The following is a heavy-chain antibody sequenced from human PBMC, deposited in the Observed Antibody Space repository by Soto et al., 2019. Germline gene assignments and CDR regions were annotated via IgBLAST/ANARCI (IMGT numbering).Heavy chain of an antibody. J-gene: IGHJ5*02. CDR2: INPLGFST. V-gene: IGHV1-46*01. CDR3: ARAAGRFGELYWFDT. CDR1: GYTFTSYN. Sequence: QVQVVQSGAEVKKSGASVKVSCKASGYTFTSYNMHWVRQAPGQGLEWVGMINPLGFSTTYAEKYPGKVPMTRDTSTSTVYMELTNLRSADTAVYYCARAAGRFGELYWFDTWGQGTLVTVSP. D-gene: IGHD3-10*01.